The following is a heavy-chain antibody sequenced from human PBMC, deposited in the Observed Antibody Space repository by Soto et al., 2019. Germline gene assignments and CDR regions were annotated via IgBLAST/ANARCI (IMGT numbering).Heavy chain of an antibody. CDR2: IGTAGDT. CDR1: GFTFSSYD. D-gene: IGHD2-15*01. V-gene: IGHV3-13*01. J-gene: IGHJ6*02. Sequence: GGSLRLSCAASGFTFSSYDMHWVRQATGKGLEWVSAIGTAGDTNYPGSVKGRFTISRENAKNSLYLQMNSLRAEDRAVYYCARGDAGYCSGGSCYWLNYGMDVWGQGTTVTVSS. CDR3: ARGDAGYCSGGSCYWLNYGMDV.